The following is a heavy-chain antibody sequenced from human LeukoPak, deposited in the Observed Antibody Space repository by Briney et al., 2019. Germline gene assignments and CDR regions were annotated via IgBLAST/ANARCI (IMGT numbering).Heavy chain of an antibody. Sequence: SGGSLRLSCAASGFTFDDYTMHWVRQAPGKGLEWVSLISWDGGSTYYADSVKGRFTISRDNSKNSLYLQMNSLRTEDTALYYCAKDTGGVVTAAAWYDYWGQGTLVTVSS. CDR1: GFTFDDYT. CDR3: AKDTGGVVTAAAWYDY. J-gene: IGHJ4*02. CDR2: ISWDGGST. V-gene: IGHV3-43*01. D-gene: IGHD2-21*02.